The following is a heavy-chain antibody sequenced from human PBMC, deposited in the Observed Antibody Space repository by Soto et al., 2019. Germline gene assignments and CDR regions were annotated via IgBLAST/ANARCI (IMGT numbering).Heavy chain of an antibody. CDR2: ISSNGGSK. Sequence: GGSLRLSCAASGFTFSSYAMHWARQAPGKGLENDSAISSNGGSKYYANTVKGRFTINRDNSKKTLYLQMGSLRAEDLAVYYCARNPGDYEVYYYMDVWGKGTTVTVSS. D-gene: IGHD4-17*01. CDR1: GFTFSSYA. CDR3: ARNPGDYEVYYYMDV. V-gene: IGHV3-64*01. J-gene: IGHJ6*03.